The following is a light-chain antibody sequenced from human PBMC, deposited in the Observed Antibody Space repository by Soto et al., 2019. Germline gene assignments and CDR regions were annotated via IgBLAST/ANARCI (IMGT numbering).Light chain of an antibody. V-gene: IGLV2-14*01. CDR1: SSDVGGYNY. J-gene: IGLJ2*01. CDR3: SSYTSSSTL. Sequence: QSVLTQPASVSGSPGQSITISCTGTSSDVGGYNYVSWYQQHPGKAPKLMIYDVSNRPSGVSNRFSGSKSGNTASLTISGLQAEDEAVYYCSSYTSSSTLFGGGTKPTVL. CDR2: DVS.